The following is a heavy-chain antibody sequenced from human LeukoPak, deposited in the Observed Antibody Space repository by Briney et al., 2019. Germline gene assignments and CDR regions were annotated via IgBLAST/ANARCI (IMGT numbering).Heavy chain of an antibody. J-gene: IGHJ4*02. CDR3: ARGVPYGPSYEFFDY. D-gene: IGHD3-10*01. Sequence: SETLSLTCTVSGGSITNYYWSWIRQPPGKGLECIGYIYYSGSTNYNPSLKSRVTISLHTSKNQFSLTLNSVTAADTAVYYCARGVPYGPSYEFFDYWGQGTLVTVSS. V-gene: IGHV4-59*01. CDR1: GGSITNYY. CDR2: IYYSGST.